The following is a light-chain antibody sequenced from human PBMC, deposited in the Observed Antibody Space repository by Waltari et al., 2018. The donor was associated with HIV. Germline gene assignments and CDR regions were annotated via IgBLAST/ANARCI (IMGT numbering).Light chain of an antibody. Sequence: SYELTQPPSVSVSPGQTARITCSGDALPKKYAYWYQQKPGQAPVLVIYKDSERPSGIPEGFSGSSLGATVTLTISGVQAEDEADYYCESADSSGTWVFGGGTKLTVL. CDR2: KDS. CDR3: ESADSSGTWV. CDR1: ALPKKY. V-gene: IGLV3-25*03. J-gene: IGLJ3*02.